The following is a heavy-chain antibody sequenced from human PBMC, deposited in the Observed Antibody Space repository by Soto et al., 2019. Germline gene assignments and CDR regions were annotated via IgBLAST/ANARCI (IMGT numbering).Heavy chain of an antibody. CDR2: IYYSGST. CDR3: ARSHIVVVPAAIRPYYYYGMDV. D-gene: IGHD2-2*01. J-gene: IGHJ6*02. CDR1: VGSISIYS. Sequence: SETLSLTGPFSVGSISIYSWSWIRHPPGKELKGMGYIYYSGSTNYNPSLKSRVTISVDTSKNQFSLKLSSVTAADTAVYYCARSHIVVVPAAIRPYYYYGMDVWGQGTTVTVSS. V-gene: IGHV4-59*08.